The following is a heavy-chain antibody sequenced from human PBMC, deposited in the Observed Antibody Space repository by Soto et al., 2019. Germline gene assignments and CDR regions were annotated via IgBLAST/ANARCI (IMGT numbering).Heavy chain of an antibody. V-gene: IGHV3-23*01. J-gene: IGHJ3*01. CDR2: ISIRGDYR. CDR3: ANHGGFDV. Sequence: EGQLLQSGGGLVQPGESLRLSCAASGFTFSSSGMSWVRQAPGKGLEWVSSISIRGDYRYYADSVKGRFTISRDNSRNTLYLHMSSLTAEDTARYYCANHGGFDVWGQGTMVAVSS. D-gene: IGHD4-17*01. CDR1: GFTFSSSG.